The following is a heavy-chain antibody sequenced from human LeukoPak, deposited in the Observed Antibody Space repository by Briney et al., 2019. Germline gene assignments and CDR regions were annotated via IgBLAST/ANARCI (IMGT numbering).Heavy chain of an antibody. CDR1: GGSISSSSYY. D-gene: IGHD3-3*01. CDR2: IYYSGST. Sequence: SETLSLTCTVSGGSISSSSYYWGWIRQPPGKGLECIGSIYYSGSTYYNPSLKSRVTISVDTSKNQFSLKLSSVTAADTAVYYCARHAVDYYDFWSGPQGDAFDIWGQGTMVTVSS. CDR3: ARHAVDYYDFWSGPQGDAFDI. J-gene: IGHJ3*02. V-gene: IGHV4-39*01.